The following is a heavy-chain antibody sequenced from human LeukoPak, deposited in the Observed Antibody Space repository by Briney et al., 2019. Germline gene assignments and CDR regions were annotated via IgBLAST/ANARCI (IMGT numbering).Heavy chain of an antibody. CDR1: GFTFTNYD. CDR3: ARGGIRVSGIDEFDY. V-gene: IGHV3-13*01. J-gene: IGHJ4*02. D-gene: IGHD6-19*01. Sequence: GGSLRLSCAASGFTFTNYDMHWVRQATGKGLEWVSAIGIRGDTYYSGSVMGRFTISRENAENSLYLQMNSLRAEDTAVYYCARGGIRVSGIDEFDYWGQGTLVTVSS. CDR2: IGIRGDT.